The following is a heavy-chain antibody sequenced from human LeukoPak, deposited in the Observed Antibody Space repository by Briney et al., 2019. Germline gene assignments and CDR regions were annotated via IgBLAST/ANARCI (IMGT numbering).Heavy chain of an antibody. CDR2: INPNSGGT. J-gene: IGHJ6*03. CDR1: GYTFTGYY. CDR3: AIPYYYGSGTGSYYMDV. D-gene: IGHD3-10*01. Sequence: ASVKVSCKASGYTFTGYYMHWVRQAPGQGFEWMGWINPNSGGTNYAQKFQGRVTMTRDTSISTAYMELSRLRSDDTAVYYCAIPYYYGSGTGSYYMDVWGKGTTVTVSS. V-gene: IGHV1-2*02.